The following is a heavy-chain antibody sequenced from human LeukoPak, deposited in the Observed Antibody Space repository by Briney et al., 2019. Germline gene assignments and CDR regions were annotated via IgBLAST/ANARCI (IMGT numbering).Heavy chain of an antibody. J-gene: IGHJ5*02. V-gene: IGHV4-59*01. CDR1: GGSISSYY. Sequence: PSETLSLTCTVSGGSISSYYWSWIRQPPGKGLEWIGYIYYGGSTNYNPSLKSRVTISVDTSKNQFSLKLSSVTAADTAVYYCARGEGYGEGAWFDPWGQGTLVTVSS. D-gene: IGHD4-17*01. CDR3: ARGEGYGEGAWFDP. CDR2: IYYGGST.